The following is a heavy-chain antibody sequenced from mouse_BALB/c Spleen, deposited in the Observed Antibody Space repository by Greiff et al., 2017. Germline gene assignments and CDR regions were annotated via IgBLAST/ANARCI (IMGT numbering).Heavy chain of an antibody. D-gene: IGHD4-1*01. CDR3: ARGEKTGYFDY. Sequence: EVMLVESGGGLVQPGGSRKLSCAASGFTFSDYGMAWVRQAPGKGPEWVAFISNLAYSIYYADTVTGRFTISRENAKNTLYLEMSSLRSEDTAMYYCARGEKTGYFDYWGQGTTLTVSS. J-gene: IGHJ2*01. CDR2: ISNLAYSI. CDR1: GFTFSDYG. V-gene: IGHV5-15*02.